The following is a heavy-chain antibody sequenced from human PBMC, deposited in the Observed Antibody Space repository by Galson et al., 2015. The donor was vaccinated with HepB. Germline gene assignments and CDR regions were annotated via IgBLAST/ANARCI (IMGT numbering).Heavy chain of an antibody. D-gene: IGHD6-19*01. CDR1: GFTLSSYA. Sequence: SLRLSCAASGFTLSSYAMSWVRQAPGKGLGWVSTISGSGGSTYYADSVKGRFTISRDNPKSTLYLQLNSLRAEDTAVYYCAKIAVTAKWYFDFWGRGTLVTVSS. J-gene: IGHJ2*01. V-gene: IGHV3-23*01. CDR2: ISGSGGST. CDR3: AKIAVTAKWYFDF.